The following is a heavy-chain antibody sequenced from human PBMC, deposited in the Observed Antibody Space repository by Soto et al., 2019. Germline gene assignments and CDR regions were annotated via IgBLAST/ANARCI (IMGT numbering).Heavy chain of an antibody. Sequence: PGGSLRLSCAASGFTFSSYWMSWVRQAPGKGLEWVASIKQDGSERFYVDSLRGRFTISRDNAKNSLYLQMNSLRAEDTAVYYCARDLDYVVVVAGTNYFDYWGQGTLVTVSS. V-gene: IGHV3-7*01. CDR1: GFTFSSYW. D-gene: IGHD2-15*01. J-gene: IGHJ4*02. CDR3: ARDLDYVVVVAGTNYFDY. CDR2: IKQDGSER.